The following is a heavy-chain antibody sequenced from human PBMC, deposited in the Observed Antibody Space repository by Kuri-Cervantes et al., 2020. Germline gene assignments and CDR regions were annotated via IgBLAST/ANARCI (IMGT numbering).Heavy chain of an antibody. V-gene: IGHV3-23*05. D-gene: IGHD6-6*01. CDR1: GFTFSSYA. J-gene: IGHJ6*02. CDR3: ARVRVAARLYYYYGMDV. Sequence: GGSLRLSCAASGFTFSSYAMSWVRQAPGKGLGWVSVIYSNGRTYYADPVKGRFTIFRDNAKNSLYLQMNSLRVEDTAVYYCARVRVAARLYYYYGMDVWGQGTTVTVSS. CDR2: IYSNGRT.